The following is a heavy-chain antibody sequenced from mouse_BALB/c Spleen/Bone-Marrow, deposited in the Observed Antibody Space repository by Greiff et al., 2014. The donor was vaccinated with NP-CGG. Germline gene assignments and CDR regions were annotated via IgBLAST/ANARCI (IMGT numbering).Heavy chain of an antibody. CDR1: DYTFTTYW. CDR2: IDPSTSET. Sequence: QVHVKQSGPDLVRPGSSVKMSCKASDYTFTTYWMHWVNQRPGQDLEWIGMIDPSTSETRLNQMFKDKATLIVEKSSNTAFMKLSSLPPEDSAVYYCARRTRARDSWGQGTSVTVSA. V-gene: IGHV1-52*01. CDR3: ARRTRARDS. J-gene: IGHJ4*01.